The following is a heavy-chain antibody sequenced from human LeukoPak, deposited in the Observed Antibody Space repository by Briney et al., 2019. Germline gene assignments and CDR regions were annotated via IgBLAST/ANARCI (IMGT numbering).Heavy chain of an antibody. D-gene: IGHD2-2*01. J-gene: IGHJ6*02. CDR2: FSSDGSST. Sequence: GGSLRLSCAASGFTFSSYWMHWVRQAPGKGLGSVSRFSSDGSSTNYADSGKGRFTISRDTAKNTLYLQMNSLRAEDTAVYYCARGPQRGAAANYYGMDVWGQGTTVTVSS. CDR3: ARGPQRGAAANYYGMDV. V-gene: IGHV3-74*01. CDR1: GFTFSSYW.